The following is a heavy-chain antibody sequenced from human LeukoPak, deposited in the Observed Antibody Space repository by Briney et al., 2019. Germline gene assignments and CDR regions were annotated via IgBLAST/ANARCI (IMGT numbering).Heavy chain of an antibody. Sequence: GGSLRLSCAASGFTFDDYGMSWVRHAPGKGLEWVSGINWNGGSTDYADSVKGRFTISRDNAKDSLYLQMNSLRAEDTALYYCARVGGRAAAGIGGGYYYYMDVWGKGTTVTVSS. CDR3: ARVGGRAAAGIGGGYYYYMDV. V-gene: IGHV3-20*04. CDR1: GFTFDDYG. J-gene: IGHJ6*03. D-gene: IGHD6-13*01. CDR2: INWNGGST.